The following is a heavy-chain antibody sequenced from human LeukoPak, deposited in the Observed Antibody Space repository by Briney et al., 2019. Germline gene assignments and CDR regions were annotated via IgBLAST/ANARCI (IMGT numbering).Heavy chain of an antibody. J-gene: IGHJ6*03. CDR3: ARDRTYYYMDV. Sequence: PSEILSLTCTVSGGSISSYYWSWIRQPPGKGLEWIGYIYHSGSTYYNPSLKSRVTISVDRSKNQFSLKLSSVTAADTAVYYCARDRTYYYMDVWGKGTTVTVSS. V-gene: IGHV4-59*12. CDR2: IYHSGST. D-gene: IGHD1-7*01. CDR1: GGSISSYY.